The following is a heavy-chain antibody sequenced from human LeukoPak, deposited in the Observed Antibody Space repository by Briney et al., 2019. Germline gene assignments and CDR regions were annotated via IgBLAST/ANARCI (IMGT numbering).Heavy chain of an antibody. CDR1: GGSFSGYY. D-gene: IGHD6-19*01. V-gene: IGHV4-34*01. Sequence: SETLSLTCAVYGGSFSGYYWSWIRQPPGKGLEWIGEINHSGSTNYNPSLKSRVTISVDASKNQFSLSLSSVTAPDTAVYFCARSTRGQLAVAGGGFFDSWGQGTLVTVSS. J-gene: IGHJ4*02. CDR3: ARSTRGQLAVAGGGFFDS. CDR2: INHSGST.